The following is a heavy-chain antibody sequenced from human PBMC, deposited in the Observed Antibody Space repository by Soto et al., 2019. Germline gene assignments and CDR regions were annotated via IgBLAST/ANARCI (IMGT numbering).Heavy chain of an antibody. Sequence: GGSLRLSCAASGFTFSNAWMSWVRQAPGKGLEWVGRIKSKTDGGTTDYAAPVKGRFTISRDDSKNTLYLQMNSLKTEDTAVYYCTTISLDILTGYYSFDYWGQGTLVTVSS. CDR2: IKSKTDGGTT. D-gene: IGHD3-9*01. CDR1: GFTFSNAW. V-gene: IGHV3-15*01. J-gene: IGHJ4*02. CDR3: TTISLDILTGYYSFDY.